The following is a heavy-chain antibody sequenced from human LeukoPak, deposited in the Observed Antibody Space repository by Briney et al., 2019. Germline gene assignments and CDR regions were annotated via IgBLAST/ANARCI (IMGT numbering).Heavy chain of an antibody. CDR2: IYWDDDK. Sequence: SGPTLVKPTQTLTLTCTFSGFSLSTSGVGVGWIRQPPGKALEWLALIYWDDDKRYRPSLKSRLTITKDTSKNQVVFTMANMDSVDRATYFCADFNWNYDFDYWGQGTLVTVSS. CDR3: ADFNWNYDFDY. V-gene: IGHV2-5*02. CDR1: GFSLSTSGVG. D-gene: IGHD1-7*01. J-gene: IGHJ4*02.